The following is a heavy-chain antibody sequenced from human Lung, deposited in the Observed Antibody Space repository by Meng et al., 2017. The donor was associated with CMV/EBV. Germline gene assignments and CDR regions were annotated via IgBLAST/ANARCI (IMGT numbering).Heavy chain of an antibody. CDR3: ARDLLEGRY. J-gene: IGHJ4*02. D-gene: IGHD1-1*01. Sequence: GXXRLSCAASGFAFRSFTMHWVRQAPGKGLEWVAVLSYDGRIEFYAESVKGRFTISRDNSKNTLFLQMNSLRREDTAVYYCARDLLEGRYWGQGTLVTVSS. CDR2: LSYDGRIE. CDR1: GFAFRSFT. V-gene: IGHV3-30*04.